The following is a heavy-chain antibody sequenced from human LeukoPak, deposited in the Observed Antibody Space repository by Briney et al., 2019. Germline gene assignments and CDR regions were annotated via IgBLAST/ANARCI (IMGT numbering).Heavy chain of an antibody. CDR2: IKSKRDGGTI. CDR3: TTVGSAWNFDY. Sequence: PGGSLRLSCAVSGFSFTNFWMSWVRQAPGKGLEWVGRIKSKRDGGTIDYAAPVKGRFTISRDDSKDTLYLRMNSLKIEDAAVYYCTTVGSAWNFDYWGQGTLVTVSS. CDR1: GFSFTNFW. D-gene: IGHD6-25*01. J-gene: IGHJ4*02. V-gene: IGHV3-15*01.